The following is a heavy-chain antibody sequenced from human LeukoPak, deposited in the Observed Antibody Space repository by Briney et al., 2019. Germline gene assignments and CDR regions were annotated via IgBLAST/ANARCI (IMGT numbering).Heavy chain of an antibody. Sequence: GESLKICCKASGYSFTTHWIVWLRHMPGKGLEWMGVIYPIDSDTKYNPSFQGQVTISADKSITTAYLQWSSLKASDTAMYYCARLPAVAGPTFYYYMDVWGKGTTVIVSS. CDR1: GYSFTTHW. CDR3: ARLPAVAGPTFYYYMDV. V-gene: IGHV5-51*01. J-gene: IGHJ6*03. D-gene: IGHD6-19*01. CDR2: IYPIDSDT.